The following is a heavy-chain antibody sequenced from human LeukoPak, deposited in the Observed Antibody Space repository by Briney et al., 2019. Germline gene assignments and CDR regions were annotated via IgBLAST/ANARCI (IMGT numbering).Heavy chain of an antibody. V-gene: IGHV3-7*01. CDR1: GFTFSSYW. J-gene: IGHJ4*02. Sequence: GGSLRLSCAASGFTFSSYWMSWVRQAPGKGLEWVANIKQDGSEKYYVDSVKGRFTISRDNAKDSLYLQMNSLRAEDTAVYYCARTIFGVIFDYWGQGTLATVSS. CDR3: ARTIFGVIFDY. D-gene: IGHD3-3*01. CDR2: IKQDGSEK.